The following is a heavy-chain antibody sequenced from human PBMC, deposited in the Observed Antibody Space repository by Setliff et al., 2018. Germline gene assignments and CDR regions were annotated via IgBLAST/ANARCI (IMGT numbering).Heavy chain of an antibody. CDR3: ARGGDSGSYFLANHDAFDI. CDR1: GYTFTNYA. V-gene: IGHV1-3*01. Sequence: ASVKVSCKASGYTFTNYAIHWVRQAPGQRLEWMGWINAGNGNTKYSQKFQGRVTITRDTSASTAYMELSSLRSEDTAVYYCARGGDSGSYFLANHDAFDIWGQGTMVTVSS. CDR2: INAGNGNT. J-gene: IGHJ3*02. D-gene: IGHD1-26*01.